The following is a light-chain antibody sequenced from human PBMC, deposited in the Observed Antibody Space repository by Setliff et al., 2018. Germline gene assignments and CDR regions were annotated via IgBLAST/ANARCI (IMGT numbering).Light chain of an antibody. V-gene: IGLV2-14*03. J-gene: IGLJ1*01. CDR3: QSYDSSLSGSGV. CDR1: SSDVGGYNS. Sequence: QSALTQPASVSGSPGQSITISCTGTSSDVGGYNSVSWYQQHPGKAPKLMIYDVSNRPSGVSNRFSGSKSGNTASLTISGLQAEDEADYYCQSYDSSLSGSGVFGTGTKVTGL. CDR2: DVS.